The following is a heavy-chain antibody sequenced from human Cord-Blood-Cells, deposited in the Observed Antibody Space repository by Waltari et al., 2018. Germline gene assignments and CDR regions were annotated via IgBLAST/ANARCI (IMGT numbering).Heavy chain of an antibody. J-gene: IGHJ4*02. Sequence: EVQLVESGGGLVQPGRSLRLSCAASGFTLDDYAMHWVRQAPGKGLEWVSGISWNSGSIGYADSVKGRFTISRDNAKNSLYLQMNSLRAEDTALYYCAKDPDYWGQGTLVTVSS. CDR3: AKDPDY. V-gene: IGHV3-9*01. CDR2: ISWNSGSI. CDR1: GFTLDDYA.